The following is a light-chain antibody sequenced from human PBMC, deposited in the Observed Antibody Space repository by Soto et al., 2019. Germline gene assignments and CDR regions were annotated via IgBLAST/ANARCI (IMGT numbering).Light chain of an antibody. CDR1: QSVSSSS. J-gene: IGKJ2*01. Sequence: EIVLTQSPGTLSLSPGERATLSCRASQSVSSSSLAWFQQKPGQAPRLLIYDASSRATGIPDRFSGSGSGTDFTLTISRLEPEDFAVYYCQQYVSSPPYTFGQGTKLEI. CDR2: DAS. CDR3: QQYVSSPPYT. V-gene: IGKV3-20*01.